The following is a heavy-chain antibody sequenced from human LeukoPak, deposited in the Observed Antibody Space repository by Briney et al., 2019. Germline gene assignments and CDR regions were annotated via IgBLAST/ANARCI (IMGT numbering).Heavy chain of an antibody. V-gene: IGHV1-69*04. CDR1: GGTFSSYA. D-gene: IGHD4-23*01. Sequence: VASVKVSCKASGGTFSSYAISWVRQAPGQGLEWMGRIIPILGIANYAQKFQGRVTITADKSTSTAYMELSSLRSEDTAVYYCARGGGNHGMDYWGQGTLVTVSS. CDR2: IIPILGIA. J-gene: IGHJ4*02. CDR3: ARGGGNHGMDY.